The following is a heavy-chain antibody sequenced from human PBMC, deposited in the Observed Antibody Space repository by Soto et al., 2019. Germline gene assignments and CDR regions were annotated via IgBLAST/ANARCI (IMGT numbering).Heavy chain of an antibody. Sequence: LSLTCTVSGGSISSYYWSWIRQPPGKGLEWIGYIYYSGSTNYNPSLKSRVTISVDTSKNQFSLKLSSVTAADTAVYYCARGVSYGGNYYYFDYWGQGTLVTVSS. D-gene: IGHD2-21*02. CDR1: GGSISSYY. J-gene: IGHJ4*02. V-gene: IGHV4-59*01. CDR3: ARGVSYGGNYYYFDY. CDR2: IYYSGST.